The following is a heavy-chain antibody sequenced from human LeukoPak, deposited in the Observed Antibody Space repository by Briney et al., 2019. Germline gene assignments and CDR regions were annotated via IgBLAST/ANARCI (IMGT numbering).Heavy chain of an antibody. J-gene: IGHJ4*02. CDR1: GGSISSGGYY. V-gene: IGHV4-31*03. CDR3: ARGNYVWGSYRYTRYYFDY. CDR2: IYHSGST. Sequence: SETLSLTCTVSGGSISSGGYYWSWIRQHPGKGLEWIGYIYHSGSTYYNPSLKSRVTISVDTSKNQFSLKLSSVTAADTAVYYCARGNYVWGSYRYTRYYFDYWGQGTLVTVSS. D-gene: IGHD3-16*02.